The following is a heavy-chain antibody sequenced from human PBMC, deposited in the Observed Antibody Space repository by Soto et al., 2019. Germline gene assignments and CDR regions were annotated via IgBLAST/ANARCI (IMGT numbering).Heavy chain of an antibody. CDR1: GGTFSSYA. Sequence: SVKVSCKASGGTFSSYAISWVRQAPGQGLEWMGGIIPIFGTANYAQKFQGRVTITADKSTSTAYMELSSLRSEDTAVYYCARTTVVTPGYFQHWGQGTLVTVSS. V-gene: IGHV1-69*06. D-gene: IGHD4-17*01. CDR2: IIPIFGTA. CDR3: ARTTVVTPGYFQH. J-gene: IGHJ1*01.